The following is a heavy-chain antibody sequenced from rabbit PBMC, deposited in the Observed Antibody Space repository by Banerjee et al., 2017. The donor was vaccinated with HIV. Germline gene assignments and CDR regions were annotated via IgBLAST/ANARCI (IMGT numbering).Heavy chain of an antibody. J-gene: IGHJ4*01. CDR1: GFDLSRYG. CDR3: ARDLAGVIGWNFGL. CDR2: IDPVFGST. V-gene: IGHV1S47*01. D-gene: IGHD4-1*01. Sequence: QEQLKESGGGLVQPGGSLKVSCKASGFDLSRYGVSWVRQAPGKGLEWIGYIDPVFGSTYYASWVNGRFTISSHNAQNTVSLQLNSLTAADTATYFCARDLAGVIGWNFGLWGPGTLVTVS.